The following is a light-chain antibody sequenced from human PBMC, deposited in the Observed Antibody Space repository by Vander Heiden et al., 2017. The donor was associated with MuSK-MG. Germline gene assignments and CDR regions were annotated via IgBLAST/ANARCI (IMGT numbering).Light chain of an antibody. Sequence: QSVLTQPPSVSGAPGQMVPISCTGSSSNIGAGYDVHWYQQLPGTAPKLLIYGNSNRPSGVPDRFSGSKSGTSASLAITGLQAEDEADYYCQSYDSSLSGSVFGGGTKLTVL. CDR2: GNS. J-gene: IGLJ2*01. CDR1: SSNIGAGYD. CDR3: QSYDSSLSGSV. V-gene: IGLV1-40*01.